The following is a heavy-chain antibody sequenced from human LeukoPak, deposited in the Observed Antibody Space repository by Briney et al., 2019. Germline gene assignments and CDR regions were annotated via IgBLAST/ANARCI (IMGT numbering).Heavy chain of an antibody. Sequence: SETLSLTCAVSGYSISSGYYWGWIRQPPGKGLEWIGRIYHSGSTYYNPPLQSRVTISVDTSKNQFSLKMSSVTAADTAVYYCARLGGFCGFGELCLDYWGQGTLVTVSS. J-gene: IGHJ4*02. CDR1: GYSISSGYY. CDR2: IYHSGST. V-gene: IGHV4-38-2*01. D-gene: IGHD3-10*01. CDR3: ARLGGFCGFGELCLDY.